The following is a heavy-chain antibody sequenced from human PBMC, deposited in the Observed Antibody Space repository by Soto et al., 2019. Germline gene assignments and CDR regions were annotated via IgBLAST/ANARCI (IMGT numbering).Heavy chain of an antibody. CDR1: GFHFEDYS. V-gene: IGHV3-43*01. CDR2: ISWDGADT. CDR3: AREYYYTMDV. J-gene: IGHJ6*02. Sequence: PGGSQRVSWAAAGFHFEDYSRNWVRQVPGKGLEWVSLISWDGADTYYADSVKGRFTISRDNAKNSLYLQMNSLRADDTAVYYCAREYYYTMDVWGQGTMVTVSS.